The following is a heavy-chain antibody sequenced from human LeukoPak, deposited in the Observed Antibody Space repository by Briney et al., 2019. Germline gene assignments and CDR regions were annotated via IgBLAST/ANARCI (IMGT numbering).Heavy chain of an antibody. CDR2: INWNGGST. Sequence: GGSLRLSCASSGFTFDDYGMSWVRQAPGKGLEGVSGINWNGGSTGYADSVKGRFTISRDNAKNSLYLQMNSLRAEDTALYYCAREYLKYYDFWSGYTFWGQGTLVTVSS. D-gene: IGHD3-3*01. J-gene: IGHJ4*02. CDR3: AREYLKYYDFWSGYTF. CDR1: GFTFDDYG. V-gene: IGHV3-20*04.